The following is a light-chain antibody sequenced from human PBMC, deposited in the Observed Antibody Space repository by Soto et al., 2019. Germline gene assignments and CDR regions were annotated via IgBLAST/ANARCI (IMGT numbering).Light chain of an antibody. J-gene: IGLJ1*01. V-gene: IGLV2-8*01. Sequence: QSALTQPPSASGSPGQSVTISCTGTSSDVGAYIFVAWYQQFPGKSPKLIIYAVSDRPSGVSDRFSGSKSGISASLTISGLQTEDEADYYCISYTDRQSYLFGTGTKVTVL. CDR2: AVS. CDR3: ISYTDRQSYL. CDR1: SSDVGAYIF.